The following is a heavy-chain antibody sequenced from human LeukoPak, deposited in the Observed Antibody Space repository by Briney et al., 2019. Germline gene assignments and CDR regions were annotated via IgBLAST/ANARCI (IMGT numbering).Heavy chain of an antibody. J-gene: IGHJ4*02. CDR2: ITSGGGST. CDR3: ARDHQNCVGTSCLLFDY. D-gene: IGHD2-2*01. Sequence: GGSLRLSCAGSGFTFSTYAMSWVRQAPGKGLEWVSTITSGGGSTYYADSVKGRFTISRDSSKNTLYLRVNSLRAEDTAVYYCARDHQNCVGTSCLLFDYWGQGTLVTVSS. V-gene: IGHV3-23*01. CDR1: GFTFSTYA.